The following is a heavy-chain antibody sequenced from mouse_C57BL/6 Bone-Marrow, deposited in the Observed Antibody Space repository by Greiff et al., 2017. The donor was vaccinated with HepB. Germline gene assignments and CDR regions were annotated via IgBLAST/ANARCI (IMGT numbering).Heavy chain of an antibody. Sequence: VQLQQSGAELVRPGASVKLSCTASGFNIKDDYMHWVKQRPEQGLEWIGWIDPENGDTEYASKFQGKATITADTSSNTAYLQLSSLTSEDTAVYYCTKLLWEMDYWGQGTAVTVSA. CDR2: IDPENGDT. J-gene: IGHJ4*01. D-gene: IGHD2-1*01. CDR1: GFNIKDDY. V-gene: IGHV14-4*01. CDR3: TKLLWEMDY.